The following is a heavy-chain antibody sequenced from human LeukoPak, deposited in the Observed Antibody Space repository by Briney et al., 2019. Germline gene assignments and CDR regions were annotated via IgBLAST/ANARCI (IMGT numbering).Heavy chain of an antibody. D-gene: IGHD6-6*01. J-gene: IGHJ5*02. V-gene: IGHV3-48*03. Sequence: PGGSLRLSCEASGFTFSSYAMSWVRQAPGKGLEWVSYISSSGSTIYYADSVKGRFTISRDNAKNSLYLQMNSLRAEDTAVYYCARDGVGAARNWFDPWGQGTLVTVSS. CDR3: ARDGVGAARNWFDP. CDR2: ISSSGSTI. CDR1: GFTFSSYA.